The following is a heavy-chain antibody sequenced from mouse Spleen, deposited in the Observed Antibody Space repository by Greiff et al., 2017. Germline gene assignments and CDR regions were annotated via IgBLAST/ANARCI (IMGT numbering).Heavy chain of an antibody. J-gene: IGHJ1*01. CDR2: INSNGGST. CDR1: GFTFSSYY. V-gene: IGHV5-6-2*01. CDR3: ARGGDRGWYFDV. Sequence: VQLKQSGGGLVKLGGSLKLSCAASGFTFSSYYMSWVRQTPEKRLELVAAINSNGGSTYYPDTVKGRFTISRDNAKNTLYLQMSSLKSEDTALYYCARGGDRGWYFDVWGAGTTGTVSS. D-gene: IGHD3-3*01.